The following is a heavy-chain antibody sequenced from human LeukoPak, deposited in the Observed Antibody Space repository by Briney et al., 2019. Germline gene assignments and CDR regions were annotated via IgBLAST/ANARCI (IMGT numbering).Heavy chain of an antibody. CDR3: ASLQLITMVRGVMENWFDP. V-gene: IGHV4-39*07. CDR1: GDSISYSSYY. Sequence: SETLSLTCTVSGDSISYSSYYWGWIRQPPGKGLEWIGEINHSGSTNYNPSLKSRVTISVDTSKNQFSLKLSSVTAADTAVYYCASLQLITMVRGVMENWFDPWGQGTLVTVSS. D-gene: IGHD3-10*01. J-gene: IGHJ5*02. CDR2: INHSGST.